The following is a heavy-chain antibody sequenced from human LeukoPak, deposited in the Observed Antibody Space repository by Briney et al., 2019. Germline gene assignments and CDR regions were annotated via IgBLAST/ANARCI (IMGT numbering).Heavy chain of an antibody. D-gene: IGHD5-18*01. CDR1: GFTFSDYY. CDR2: ISLSGSTV. V-gene: IGHV3-11*01. CDR3: ARDFTHTAVVIYYYGLDV. J-gene: IGHJ6*02. Sequence: GGSLRLSCAASGFTFSDYYMSWVRQAPGKGLEWVSYISLSGSTVYYADSVKGRFTISRDNAKNSLYLQMNSLGAEDTAVYHCARDFTHTAVVIYYYGLDVWGQGTTVTVSS.